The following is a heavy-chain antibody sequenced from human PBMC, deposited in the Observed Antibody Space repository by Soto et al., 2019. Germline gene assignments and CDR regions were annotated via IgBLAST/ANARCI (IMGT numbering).Heavy chain of an antibody. CDR2: ISAYNGNT. V-gene: IGHV1-18*01. Sequence: QVQLVQSGAEVKKPGASVKVSCKASGYTFASYAISWMRQAPGQGLEWRGWISAYNGNTNYAQNPQGRVTMTTDPPTSTAYMELRSLRSDATAVYYCARDPPPPDYWGQGTLVTVSS. J-gene: IGHJ4*02. CDR3: ARDPPPPDY. CDR1: GYTFASYA.